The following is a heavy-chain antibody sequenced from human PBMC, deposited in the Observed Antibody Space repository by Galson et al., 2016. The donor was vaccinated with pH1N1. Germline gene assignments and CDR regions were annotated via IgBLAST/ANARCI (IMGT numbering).Heavy chain of an antibody. D-gene: IGHD2-2*01. CDR2: ISAYNGNT. CDR1: SYTFSSYG. V-gene: IGHV1-18*01. CDR3: ATVGSTGEGIVVVPAATDFDS. J-gene: IGHJ4*02. Sequence: SVKVSCKASSYTFSSYGISWVRQAPGQGPEWMGWISAYNGNTKYVQKLQGRVTMTTDTSTSTAYMELRSLRPDDTAVYYCATVGSTGEGIVVVPAATDFDSWGQGTLVTVSS.